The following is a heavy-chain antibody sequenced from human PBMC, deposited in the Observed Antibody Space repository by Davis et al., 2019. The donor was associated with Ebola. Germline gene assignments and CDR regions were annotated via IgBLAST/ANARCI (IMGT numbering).Heavy chain of an antibody. CDR2: IYPGDSDT. J-gene: IGHJ3*02. CDR3: ARHAYCGGDCHPLDAFDI. D-gene: IGHD2-21*01. V-gene: IGHV5-51*01. Sequence: GESLKISCKGSGYSFTSYWIGWVRQMPGKGLEWMGIIYPGDSDTRYSPPFQGQVTISADKSISTAYLQWSSLKASDTAMYYCARHAYCGGDCHPLDAFDIWGQGTMVTVSS. CDR1: GYSFTSYW.